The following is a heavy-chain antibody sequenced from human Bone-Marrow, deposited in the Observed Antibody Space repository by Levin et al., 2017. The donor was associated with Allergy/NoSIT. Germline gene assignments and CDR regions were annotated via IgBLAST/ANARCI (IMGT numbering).Heavy chain of an antibody. CDR3: ARGLSSIGEHLWEQIPLPSV. D-gene: IGHD1/OR15-1a*01. J-gene: IGHJ6*02. CDR1: NGSLSGYC. V-gene: IGHV4-34*01. Sequence: SETLSLTCAVYNGSLSGYCWTWIRQSPGKGLEWIGEITHNGRTNYKSSLKSRVTISSDTSKNQFSLNLRSVTAADTAVYYCARGLSSIGEHLWEQIPLPSVWGRGTTVTVSS. CDR2: ITHNGRT.